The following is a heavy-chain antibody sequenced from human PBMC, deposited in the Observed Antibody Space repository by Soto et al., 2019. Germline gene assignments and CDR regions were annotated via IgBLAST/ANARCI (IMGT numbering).Heavy chain of an antibody. CDR3: AKEGYCSSTSCYRPSYYYGMDV. J-gene: IGHJ6*02. CDR1: GFTFSSYG. D-gene: IGHD2-2*02. V-gene: IGHV3-30*18. CDR2: ISYDGSNK. Sequence: QVQLVESGGGVVQPGRSLRLSCAASGFTFSSYGMHWVRQAPGKGLEWVAVISYDGSNKYYADFVKGRFTISRDNSKNTLYLQMNSLRAEDTAVYYCAKEGYCSSTSCYRPSYYYGMDVWGQGTTVTVSS.